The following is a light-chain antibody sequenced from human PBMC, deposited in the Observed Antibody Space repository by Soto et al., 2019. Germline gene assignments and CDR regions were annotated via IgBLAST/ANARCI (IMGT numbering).Light chain of an antibody. CDR2: KAS. CDR1: QSIRTW. J-gene: IGKJ1*01. Sequence: DIQMTQSPSTLSASVGDRVTITRRASQSIRTWLAWYQQRPGKAPKLVIYKASSLESGVPSRFSGSGSGTEFTLTISSLQPDDFATYYCQQYNSYRTFGQGTKVDIK. V-gene: IGKV1-5*03. CDR3: QQYNSYRT.